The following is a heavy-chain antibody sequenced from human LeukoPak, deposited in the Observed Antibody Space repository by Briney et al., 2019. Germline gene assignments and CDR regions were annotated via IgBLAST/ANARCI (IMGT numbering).Heavy chain of an antibody. D-gene: IGHD6-19*01. CDR3: AASIAVAGRFDY. J-gene: IGHJ4*02. V-gene: IGHV6-1*01. CDR1: GDSVSSNSAA. CDR2: IYYRSKWYN. Sequence: SQTLSLTCAISGDSVSSNSAAWNWIRQSPSRGLEWLGRIYYRSKWYNDYAVSVKSRITINPDTSKNQFSLQLNSVTPEDTAVYYCAASIAVAGRFDYWGQGTLVTVSS.